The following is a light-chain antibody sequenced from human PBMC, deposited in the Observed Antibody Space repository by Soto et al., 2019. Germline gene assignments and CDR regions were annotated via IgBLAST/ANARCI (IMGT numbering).Light chain of an antibody. J-gene: IGKJ3*01. V-gene: IGKV3-20*01. Sequence: EIVLTQSPGTLSLSPGERATLSCRASQSVSSSYLAWYQQKPGQAPRLLIYVASSSATGIPDRFSGSGSGTDFTLTISRLESEEVAVYYCQQYGSSLFTFGPGTKVDIK. CDR3: QQYGSSLFT. CDR1: QSVSSSY. CDR2: VAS.